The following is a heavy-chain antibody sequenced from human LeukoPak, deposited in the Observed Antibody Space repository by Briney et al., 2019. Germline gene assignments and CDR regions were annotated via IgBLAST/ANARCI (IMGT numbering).Heavy chain of an antibody. Sequence: ASVKVSCKASGYTFTRYGISWVRQAPGQGLQWLGWISASNGNTNYAQKFRDRVTMSTDTSTGTAYLDVRSLTSDDTAVYYCARDQYYYGSGSYVFDYWGQGTLVTVSS. J-gene: IGHJ4*02. CDR3: ARDQYYYGSGSYVFDY. CDR2: ISASNGNT. V-gene: IGHV1-18*01. D-gene: IGHD3-10*01. CDR1: GYTFTRYG.